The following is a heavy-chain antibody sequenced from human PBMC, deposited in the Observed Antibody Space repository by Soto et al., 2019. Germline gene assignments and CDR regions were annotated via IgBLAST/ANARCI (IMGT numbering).Heavy chain of an antibody. D-gene: IGHD1-1*01. Sequence: SEPLSLTCTVSGGSISSSSYYWGWIRQPPGKGLEWIGSIYYSGSTYYNPSLKSRVTISVDTSKNQFSLKLSSVTAADTAVYYCVRRVNKDRYNWAYWGQGTLVTVSS. CDR1: GGSISSSSYY. J-gene: IGHJ4*02. CDR2: IYYSGST. CDR3: VRRVNKDRYNWAY. V-gene: IGHV4-39*01.